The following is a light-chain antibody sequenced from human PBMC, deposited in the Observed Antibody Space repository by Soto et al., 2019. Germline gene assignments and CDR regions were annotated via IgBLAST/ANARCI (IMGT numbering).Light chain of an antibody. CDR2: TNF. J-gene: IGLJ3*02. CDR3: ATWDDGLNGWV. Sequence: QSVLTQPPSASGTPGQTVTISCSESDSNIGSNTVNWYQQFPGTAPKLLIYTNFRRPSGVPDRFSGSKSVTSASLAIGGLQSEDEAHYYCATWDDGLNGWVFGGGTQLTVL. CDR1: DSNIGSNT. V-gene: IGLV1-44*01.